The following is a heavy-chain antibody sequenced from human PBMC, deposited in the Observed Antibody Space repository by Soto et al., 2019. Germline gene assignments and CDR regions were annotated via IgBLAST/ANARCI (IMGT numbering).Heavy chain of an antibody. CDR1: GGSISSSNYY. CDR3: ARQGFGVLHGLVDV. D-gene: IGHD3-10*01. V-gene: IGHV4-39*07. Sequence: SETLSLTCTVSGGSISSSNYYWGWIRQPPGKGLEWIGTIYYSGSTYYNPSLKSRVSISVDTSKNQFSLTLTSVTAADTAVYYCARQGFGVLHGLVDVWGQGTTVT. J-gene: IGHJ6*02. CDR2: IYYSGST.